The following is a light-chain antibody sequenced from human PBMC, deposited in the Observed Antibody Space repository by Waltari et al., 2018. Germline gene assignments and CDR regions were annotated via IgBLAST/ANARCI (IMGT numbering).Light chain of an antibody. CDR3: SSYTRNSPHVV. Sequence: QSALTQPASVSGSPGKSITISCTGTSSDVGPYYYVSWYQHHPGKAPKLMIYVVTYRPSGVSNRFSAAKSGNTASLPVSGLQAEDEADYYCSSYTRNSPHVVFGGGTKLTVL. J-gene: IGLJ2*01. CDR1: SSDVGPYYY. V-gene: IGLV2-14*03. CDR2: VVT.